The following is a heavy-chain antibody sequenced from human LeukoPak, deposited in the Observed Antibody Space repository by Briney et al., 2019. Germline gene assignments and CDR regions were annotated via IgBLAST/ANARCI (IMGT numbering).Heavy chain of an antibody. Sequence: PSETLSLTCTVSSYSISSGYYWGWIRQPPGKGLEWIGSIYHSGSTYYNPSLKSRVTISVDTSKNQFSLKLNSVTAPDTAVYYCARVPHGETIFGVVLYWFDPWGQGTLVTVSS. CDR3: ARVPHGETIFGVVLYWFDP. CDR2: IYHSGST. CDR1: SYSISSGYY. D-gene: IGHD3-3*01. V-gene: IGHV4-38-2*02. J-gene: IGHJ5*02.